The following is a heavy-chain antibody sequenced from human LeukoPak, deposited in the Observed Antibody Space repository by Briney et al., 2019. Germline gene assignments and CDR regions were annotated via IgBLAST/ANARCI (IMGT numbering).Heavy chain of an antibody. J-gene: IGHJ4*02. V-gene: IGHV3-23*01. CDR2: ISGSGGVT. D-gene: IGHD6-19*01. CDR1: AITFNNYA. Sequence: GGSLRLSCAASAITFNNYAMSWVRQAPGKGLEWVSDISGSGGVTHYADSVKGRFTISRDNSKNTLYLQMNSLRAEDTAVYYCAKSVGWVKYYFDYWGQGTLVTVSS. CDR3: AKSVGWVKYYFDY.